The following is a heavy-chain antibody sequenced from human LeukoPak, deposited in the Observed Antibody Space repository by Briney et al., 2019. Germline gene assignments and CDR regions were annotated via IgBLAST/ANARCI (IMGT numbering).Heavy chain of an antibody. V-gene: IGHV3-21*01. CDR1: GFTFSSYS. D-gene: IGHD3-10*01. CDR2: ISSSSSYI. Sequence: GGSLRLSRAASGFTFSSYSMNWVRQAPGKGLEWVSSISSSSSYIYYADSVKGRFTISRDNAKNSLYLQMNSLRAEDTAVYYCARDGYGNYYGSGSYSYWGQGTLVTVSS. J-gene: IGHJ4*02. CDR3: ARDGYGNYYGSGSYSY.